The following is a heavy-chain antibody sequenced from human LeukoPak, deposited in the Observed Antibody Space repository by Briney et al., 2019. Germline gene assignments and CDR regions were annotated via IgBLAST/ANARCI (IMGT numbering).Heavy chain of an antibody. CDR2: INPNSGGT. Sequence: ASVKVSCEASGYTFTGYYMHWVRQAPGQGLEWMGWINPNSGGTNYAQKFQGRVTMTRDTSISTPYMELSRLRSDATAVYYCARAAYSSSWYIWFDPWGKGTLVTVSS. D-gene: IGHD6-13*01. CDR3: ARAAYSSSWYIWFDP. CDR1: GYTFTGYY. V-gene: IGHV1-2*02. J-gene: IGHJ5*02.